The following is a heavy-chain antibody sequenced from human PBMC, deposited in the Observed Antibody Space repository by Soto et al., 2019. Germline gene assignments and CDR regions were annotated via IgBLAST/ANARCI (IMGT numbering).Heavy chain of an antibody. J-gene: IGHJ6*02. Sequence: SETLSLTCTVSGGSISSSSYYWGWIRQPPGKGLEWIGSIYYSGSTYYNPSLKSRVTISVDTSKNQFSLKLSSVTAADTAVYYCARRRTRYGMDVWGQGTTVT. CDR2: IYYSGST. V-gene: IGHV4-39*01. CDR3: ARRRTRYGMDV. CDR1: GGSISSSSYY.